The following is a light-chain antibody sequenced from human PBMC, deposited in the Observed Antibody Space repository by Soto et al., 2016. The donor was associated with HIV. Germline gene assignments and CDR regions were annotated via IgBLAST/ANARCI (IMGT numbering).Light chain of an antibody. Sequence: DIQMTQSPSTLSASVGDRVTITCRASQSINSWLAWYQQKPGKAPKLLIYKASTLDSGVPSRFSGSASGTEFTLTISSLQPDDFATYYCQQYKSFWTFGLRDQGGSQT. CDR2: KAS. CDR1: QSINSW. V-gene: IGKV1-5*03. CDR3: QQYKSFWT. J-gene: IGKJ1*01.